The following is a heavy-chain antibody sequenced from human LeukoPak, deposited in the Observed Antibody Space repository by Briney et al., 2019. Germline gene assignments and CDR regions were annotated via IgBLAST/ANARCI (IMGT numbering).Heavy chain of an antibody. CDR3: ARDGSYIGGVIVSGDY. CDR1: GYTFTGYG. CDR2: ISAYNGNT. J-gene: IGHJ4*02. Sequence: GASVKVSCKASGYTFTGYGISWVRQAPGQGLEWMGWISAYNGNTNYAQKLQGRVTMTTDTSTSTAYMELRSLRSDDTAVYYCARDGSYIGGVIVSGDYWGQGTLVTVSS. D-gene: IGHD3-16*02. V-gene: IGHV1-18*01.